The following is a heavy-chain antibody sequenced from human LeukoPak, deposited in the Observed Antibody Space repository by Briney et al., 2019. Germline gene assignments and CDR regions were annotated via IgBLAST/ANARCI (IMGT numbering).Heavy chain of an antibody. V-gene: IGHV3-30-3*01. CDR1: GFIFNSYW. J-gene: IGHJ4*02. D-gene: IGHD6-13*01. Sequence: TGGSLRLTCAGSGFIFNSYWMSWVRQAPGKGLEWVAVISYDGSNKYYADSVKGRFTISRDNSKNTLYLQMNSLRAEDTAVYYCARDGGYSSSWFSDPVVENYFDYWGQGTLVTVSS. CDR3: ARDGGYSSSWFSDPVVENYFDY. CDR2: ISYDGSNK.